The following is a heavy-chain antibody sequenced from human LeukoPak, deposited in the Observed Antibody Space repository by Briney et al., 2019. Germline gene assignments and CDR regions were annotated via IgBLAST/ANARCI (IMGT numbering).Heavy chain of an antibody. CDR3: ERDWILLWFGELWDWFDP. D-gene: IGHD3-10*01. CDR1: GFTFSSYA. CDR2: ISYDGSNK. V-gene: IGHV3-30-3*01. J-gene: IGHJ5*02. Sequence: PGGSLRLSCAASGFTFSSYAMHWVRQAPGKGLEWVAVISYDGSNKYYADSVKGRFTISRDNSKNTLYLQMNSLRAEDTAVYYCERDWILLWFGELWDWFDPWGQGTLVTVSS.